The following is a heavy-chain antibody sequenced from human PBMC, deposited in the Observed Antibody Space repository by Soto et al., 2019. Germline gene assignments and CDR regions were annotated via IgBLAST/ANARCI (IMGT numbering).Heavy chain of an antibody. V-gene: IGHV1-69*06. CDR3: ARGEYYDFWSAPGGWFDP. Sequence: SVKVSCKASGGTFSSYAISWVRQAPGQGLEWMGGIIPIFGTANYAQKFQGRVTITADKSTSTAYMELSSLRSEDTAVYYCARGEYYDFWSAPGGWFDPWGQGTLVTVSS. CDR2: IIPIFGTA. CDR1: GGTFSSYA. J-gene: IGHJ5*02. D-gene: IGHD3-3*01.